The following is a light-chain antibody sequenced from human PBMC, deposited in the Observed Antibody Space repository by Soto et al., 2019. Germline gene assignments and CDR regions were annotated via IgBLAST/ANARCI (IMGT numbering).Light chain of an antibody. CDR1: NSNIGTNT. V-gene: IGLV1-44*01. J-gene: IGLJ1*01. CDR2: NNN. Sequence: QSVLTQSPSASGTPGQRVSISCSGSNSNIGTNTVNWYQQFPGTAPKLLIYNNNQRPSGVPDRFSGSKSATSASLAISGLQSEDEADYYCAAWDNSLTTFYVFGTGTKLTVL. CDR3: AAWDNSLTTFYV.